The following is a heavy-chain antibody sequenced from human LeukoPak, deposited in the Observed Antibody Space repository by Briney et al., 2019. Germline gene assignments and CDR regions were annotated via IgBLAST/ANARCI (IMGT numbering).Heavy chain of an antibody. J-gene: IGHJ6*02. V-gene: IGHV3-53*01. Sequence: PGGSLRLSCAASGFTVSSNYMSWVRQAPGKGLEWVSVIYSGGSTYYADSVKGRFTISRDNSKNTLYLQMNSLRAEDTAVYYCARDRWELPYYYYGMDVWGQGTTVTVSS. D-gene: IGHD1-26*01. CDR1: GFTVSSNY. CDR3: ARDRWELPYYYYGMDV. CDR2: IYSGGST.